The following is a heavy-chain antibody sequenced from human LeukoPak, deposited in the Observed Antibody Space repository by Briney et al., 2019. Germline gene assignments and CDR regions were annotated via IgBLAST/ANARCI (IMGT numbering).Heavy chain of an antibody. Sequence: SETLSLTCAVYGGSFSGYYWSWIRQPPGKGLEWIGEINHSGSTNYNPSLKSRVTISVDTSKNQFSLKLSSVTAADTAVYYCARGLRSKYYYDSSGQNGAFDIWGQGTMVIVSS. CDR1: GGSFSGYY. CDR2: INHSGST. CDR3: ARGLRSKYYYDSSGQNGAFDI. J-gene: IGHJ3*02. D-gene: IGHD3-22*01. V-gene: IGHV4-34*01.